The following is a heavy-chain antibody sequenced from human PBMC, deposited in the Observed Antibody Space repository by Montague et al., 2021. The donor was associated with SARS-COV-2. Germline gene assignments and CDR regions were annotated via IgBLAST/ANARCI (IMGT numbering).Heavy chain of an antibody. CDR1: GGSISSGNW. CDR2: IYHSGST. CDR3: ARFFSSWHD. J-gene: IGHJ4*02. D-gene: IGHD6-13*01. V-gene: IGHV4-4*02. Sequence: SETLSLTCAVSGGSISSGNWWSWVRQPPGKGLEWIGEIYHSGSTNYNPSLKSRGTISLDKTKNQFSLNLSSATAADTAVYYCARFFSSWHDWGQGTLVTVSS.